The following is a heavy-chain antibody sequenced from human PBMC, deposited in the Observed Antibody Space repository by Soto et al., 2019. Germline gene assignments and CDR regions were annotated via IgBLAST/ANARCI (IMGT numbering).Heavy chain of an antibody. CDR3: ARVRFGEWGYAMDV. CDR1: GLTFSAFY. CDR2: ISSSGSSI. Sequence: QVQLVESGGGLVKPGGSLRLSCAASGLTFSAFYMNWIRQAPGKGLEWVSYISSSGSSINYAGSVKGRFTISRDNAKNSLYLQMNSLRAEDTAMYYCARVRFGEWGYAMDVWGQGTTVTVSS. D-gene: IGHD3-10*01. J-gene: IGHJ6*02. V-gene: IGHV3-11*01.